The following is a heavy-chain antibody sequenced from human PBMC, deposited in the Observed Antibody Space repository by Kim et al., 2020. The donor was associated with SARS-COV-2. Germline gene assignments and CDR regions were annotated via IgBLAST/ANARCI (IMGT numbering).Heavy chain of an antibody. V-gene: IGHV4-34*01. CDR2: INHSGST. CDR3: ARSIGWYALGAFDI. CDR1: GGSFSGYY. J-gene: IGHJ3*02. D-gene: IGHD6-19*01. Sequence: SETLSLTCAVYGGSFSGYYWTWIRQPPGKGLEWIGEINHSGSTNYNPSLKSRVTISVDTPKNQISLKVTSVTAADTAMYYCARSIGWYALGAFDIWGQGT.